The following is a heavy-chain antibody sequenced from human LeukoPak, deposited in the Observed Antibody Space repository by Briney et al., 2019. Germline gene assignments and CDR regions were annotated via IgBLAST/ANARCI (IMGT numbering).Heavy chain of an antibody. CDR1: GFIVSNNY. D-gene: IGHD6-19*01. Sequence: GGSLRLSCVASGFIVSNNYMSWVRQAPGKGLEWVANIKQDGSDRNYVASVRGRFTISRDNAESSLYLQMNTLRAEDTAVYYCVRNLAVAGTCFDSWGQGTLVTVSS. CDR3: VRNLAVAGTCFDS. CDR2: IKQDGSDR. J-gene: IGHJ4*02. V-gene: IGHV3-7*03.